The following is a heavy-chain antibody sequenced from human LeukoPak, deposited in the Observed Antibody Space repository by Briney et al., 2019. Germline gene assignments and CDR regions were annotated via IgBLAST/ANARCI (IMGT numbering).Heavy chain of an antibody. D-gene: IGHD5-18*01. CDR1: GFTFYKFV. V-gene: IGHV3-23*01. CDR2: ISSSGSGGNT. J-gene: IGHJ5*02. CDR3: AKDRTGYSYGYFLSP. Sequence: GGSLRLSCAASGFTFYKFVMTWARQAPGKGLEWVSGISSSGSGGNTYYADSVKGRFTISRDNSKNTLYLRMNSLRAEDTAVYYCAKDRTGYSYGYFLSPWGQGTLVTVSS.